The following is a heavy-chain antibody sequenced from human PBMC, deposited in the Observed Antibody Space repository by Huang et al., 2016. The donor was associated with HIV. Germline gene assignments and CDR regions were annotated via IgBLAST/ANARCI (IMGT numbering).Heavy chain of an antibody. D-gene: IGHD4-17*01. Sequence: QVQLVESGGGVVQPGGSLRLSCAASGFTFSSYGMHWVRQAPGKGLEWVAFIRYDGRKKYYADSVKGRFTISRDNSKNTLYLQMNSLRAEDTAVYYCAKVPHPRDYGDYVGGAFDIWGQGTMVTVSS. CDR2: IRYDGRKK. V-gene: IGHV3-30*02. J-gene: IGHJ3*02. CDR3: AKVPHPRDYGDYVGGAFDI. CDR1: GFTFSSYG.